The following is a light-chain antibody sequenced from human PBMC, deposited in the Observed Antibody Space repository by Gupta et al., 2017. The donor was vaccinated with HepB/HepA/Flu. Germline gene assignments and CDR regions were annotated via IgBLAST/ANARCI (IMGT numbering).Light chain of an antibody. J-gene: IGLJ1*01. CDR3: GSDATGTIGV. CDR1: SSDVGGCYY. V-gene: IGLV2-14*01. CDR2: DVS. Sequence: QSALPQPASVSGSPGQSITISCTGTSSDVGGCYYVSWHQVHPAKAPILFIFDVSKRPAVVSSCFSGSESGNTASLTISGPAAEEDGYYFSGSDATGTIGVFGSGTKLTVL.